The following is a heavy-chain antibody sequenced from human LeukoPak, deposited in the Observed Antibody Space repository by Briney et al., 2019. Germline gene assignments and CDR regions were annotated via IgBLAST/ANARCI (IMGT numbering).Heavy chain of an antibody. V-gene: IGHV1-2*02. D-gene: IGHD2-8*01. CDR2: INCNSGDA. J-gene: IGHJ6*03. Sequence: ASVQVSCKASGYSFSEHYIYWVRQAPGQGLEWVGMINCNSGDANSAQKFQGRVTMTRDTSVSTAYMDLSSVTSDDTAVYFCARSAGHCSNGICFTYYYMDVWGRGTTVTVSS. CDR3: ARSAGHCSNGICFTYYYMDV. CDR1: GYSFSEHY.